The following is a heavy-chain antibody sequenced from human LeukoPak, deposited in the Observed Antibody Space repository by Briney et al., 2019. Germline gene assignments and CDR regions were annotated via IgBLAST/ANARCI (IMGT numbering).Heavy chain of an antibody. D-gene: IGHD6-13*01. CDR3: ATVGSSWFYDY. V-gene: IGHV3-48*01. CDR1: GFTFSTYR. CDR2: FSSSSGTM. J-gene: IGHJ4*02. Sequence: PGGSLRLSCAASGFTFSTYRMNWVRQAPGKGLEWVSYFSSSSGTMYYADSVRGRFTISREIAKTSLYLQMNSLRAEDTAVYYCATVGSSWFYDYWGQGTLVTVSS.